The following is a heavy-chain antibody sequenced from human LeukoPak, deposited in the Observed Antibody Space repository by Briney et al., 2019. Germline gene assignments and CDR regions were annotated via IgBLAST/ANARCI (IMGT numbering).Heavy chain of an antibody. J-gene: IGHJ4*02. CDR2: INHSGST. V-gene: IGHV4-34*01. Sequence: SETLSLTCAVYGGSFSGYYWSWIRQPPGKGLEWIGEINHSGSTNYNPSLKSRVTISVDTSKNQFSLKLSSVTAADTAVYYCAKDRAYYGSGSPDYWGQGTLVTVSS. CDR1: GGSFSGYY. D-gene: IGHD3-10*01. CDR3: AKDRAYYGSGSPDY.